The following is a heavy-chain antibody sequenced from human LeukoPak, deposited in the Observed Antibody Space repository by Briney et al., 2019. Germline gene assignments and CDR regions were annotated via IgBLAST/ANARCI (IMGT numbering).Heavy chain of an antibody. J-gene: IGHJ4*02. V-gene: IGHV1-69*05. CDR1: GGTFSSYA. CDR3: ARDVRGVARLGY. D-gene: IGHD3-10*01. CDR2: IIPIFGTA. Sequence: GASVKVSCKASGGTFSSYAISWVRQAPGQGLEWMGGIIPIFGTANYAQKFQGRVTMTRDTSISTAYMELSRLRSDDTAVYYCARDVRGVARLGYWGQGTLVTVSS.